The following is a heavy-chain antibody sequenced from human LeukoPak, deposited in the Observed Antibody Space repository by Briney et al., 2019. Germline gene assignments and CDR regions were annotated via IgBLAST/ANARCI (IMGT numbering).Heavy chain of an antibody. D-gene: IGHD1-26*01. CDR2: IYHGGTT. Sequence: PSGTLSLTRAVSGGSITSRNWRTWVRQPPGKGLEWIGGIYHGGTTNYNLSLKSRVTISVDKSKNQFSLKLISVTAADTAVYYCARDPAGGYSGSYIGAFDIWGQGTMVTVSS. CDR3: ARDPAGGYSGSYIGAFDI. J-gene: IGHJ3*02. V-gene: IGHV4-4*02. CDR1: GGSITSRNW.